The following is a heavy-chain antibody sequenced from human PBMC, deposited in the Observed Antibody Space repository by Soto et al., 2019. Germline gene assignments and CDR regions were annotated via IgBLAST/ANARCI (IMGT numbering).Heavy chain of an antibody. D-gene: IGHD1-26*01. Sequence: QVQLVQSGAEVKKSGASVKVSCKASGYTFTSSDINWVRQATGQGLEWMGWMNPNTGNIGYTQRFQGRVSMTRNISITTAYMELSGLKSDDTAVYYCATGRIVGAAFVYWGQRTLVTVSS. V-gene: IGHV1-8*01. J-gene: IGHJ4*02. CDR2: MNPNTGNI. CDR3: ATGRIVGAAFVY. CDR1: GYTFTSSD.